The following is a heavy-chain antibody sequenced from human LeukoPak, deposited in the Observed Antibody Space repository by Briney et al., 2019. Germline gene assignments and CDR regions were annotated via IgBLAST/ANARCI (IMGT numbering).Heavy chain of an antibody. V-gene: IGHV3-74*01. CDR2: INSDGSST. Sequence: PGGSLRLSCAASGFTFSSYWMHWVRQAPGKGLVWVSRINSDGSSTSYADSVKGRFTISKDNAKNTLHLQMNSLRAEDTAVYYCARDVDTATDLDYWGQGTLVTVSS. CDR3: ARDVDTATDLDY. J-gene: IGHJ4*02. D-gene: IGHD5-18*01. CDR1: GFTFSSYW.